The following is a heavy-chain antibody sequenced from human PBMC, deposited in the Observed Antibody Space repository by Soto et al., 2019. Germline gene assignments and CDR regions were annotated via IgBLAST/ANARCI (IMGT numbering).Heavy chain of an antibody. Sequence: QVQLVESGGGVVQPGRSLRLSCAASGFTFSSYGMHWVRQAPGKGLEWVAVISYDGSNKYYADSVKGRFTISRDNSKNTLYLQMNSLRAEDTAVYYCAKDLMTTVVTPLYWGQGTLVTVSS. CDR2: ISYDGSNK. V-gene: IGHV3-30*18. D-gene: IGHD4-17*01. J-gene: IGHJ4*02. CDR3: AKDLMTTVVTPLY. CDR1: GFTFSSYG.